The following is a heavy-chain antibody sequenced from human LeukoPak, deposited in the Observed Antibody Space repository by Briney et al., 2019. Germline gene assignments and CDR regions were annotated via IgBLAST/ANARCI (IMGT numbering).Heavy chain of an antibody. J-gene: IGHJ4*02. V-gene: IGHV3-30*01. CDR3: ARDSTYWYDSGSSGPHYFDY. D-gene: IGHD3-10*01. Sequence: PGGSLRLSCAASGFIFSNYAMHWVRQAPGKGLEWVALISSGGSKTYHADSVKGRFSISRDNSKNTLYLQLNSLRAEDPSVYYCARDSTYWYDSGSSGPHYFDYWGQGTLVTVSS. CDR1: GFIFSNYA. CDR2: ISSGGSKT.